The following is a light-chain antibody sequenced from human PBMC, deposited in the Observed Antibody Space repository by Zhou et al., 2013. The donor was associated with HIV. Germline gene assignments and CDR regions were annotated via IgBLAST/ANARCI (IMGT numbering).Light chain of an antibody. V-gene: IGKV1-12*01. CDR3: LQXYNYPPT. J-gene: IGKJ4*01. CDR2: STS. CDR1: QDISSW. Sequence: DIQMTQSPSSVSASVGDRVTITCRASQDISSWLAWYQQIPGKAPKLLISSTSSLQSGVPSRFSGSGSGTDFTLTISSLQPEDFATYYCLQXYNYPPTFGGGPRWRS.